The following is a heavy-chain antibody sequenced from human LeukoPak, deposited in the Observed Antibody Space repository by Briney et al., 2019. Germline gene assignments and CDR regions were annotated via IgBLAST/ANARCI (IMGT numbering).Heavy chain of an antibody. Sequence: PGGSLRLSCAASGFTFSSYEMNWVRQAPGKGLEWVSYISSSGSTIYYADSVKGRFTISRDNPKNTLYLQMNSLRAEDTALYFCAQWSRYFDYWGQGTLATVSS. D-gene: IGHD1-26*01. J-gene: IGHJ4*02. CDR3: AQWSRYFDY. V-gene: IGHV3-48*03. CDR2: ISSSGSTI. CDR1: GFTFSSYE.